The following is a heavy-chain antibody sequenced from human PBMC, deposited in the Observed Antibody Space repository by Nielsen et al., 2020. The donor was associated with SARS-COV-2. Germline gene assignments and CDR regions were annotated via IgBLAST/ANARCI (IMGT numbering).Heavy chain of an antibody. CDR3: ARETLDHTSSFIDH. D-gene: IGHD1-26*01. V-gene: IGHV3-30*03. J-gene: IGHJ5*02. CDR1: GFTISRYG. CDR2: ISYEGSKQ. Sequence: GGSLRLSCEASGFTISRYGMHWVRQAPGKGLEWVAYISYEGSKQFYADSVKGRFTISKDTSKDTLYLQMNSLNLEDTAVYYCARETLDHTSSFIDHWGQGTLVTVSS.